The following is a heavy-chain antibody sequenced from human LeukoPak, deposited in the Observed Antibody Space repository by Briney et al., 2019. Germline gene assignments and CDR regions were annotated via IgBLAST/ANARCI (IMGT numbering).Heavy chain of an antibody. CDR1: GFTFSSYG. D-gene: IGHD5-24*01. J-gene: IGHJ4*02. CDR3: ARGDGSFDY. Sequence: PGGSLRLSCAASGFTFSSYGKHWGRQAPGKGVEWLSVIWYDGSNKYYADSVKGRFTISRDNSKNTLYLQMNSLRAEDTAVYYCARGDGSFDYWGQGILVTVSS. V-gene: IGHV3-33*01. CDR2: IWYDGSNK.